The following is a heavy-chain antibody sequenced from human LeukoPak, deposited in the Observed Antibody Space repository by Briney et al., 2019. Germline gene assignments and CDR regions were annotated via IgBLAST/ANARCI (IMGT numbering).Heavy chain of an antibody. Sequence: HAGGSLRLSCSASGFTFTAYSMNWVRLAPGKGLQWVSYIDRSSTNIYYADSVKGRFSISRDNAKNSLYLQMNSLRAEDTAVYYCARDGYYYDSSNFDYWGQGTLVTVSS. D-gene: IGHD3-22*01. CDR1: GFTFTAYS. J-gene: IGHJ4*02. CDR2: IDRSSTNI. V-gene: IGHV3-48*01. CDR3: ARDGYYYDSSNFDY.